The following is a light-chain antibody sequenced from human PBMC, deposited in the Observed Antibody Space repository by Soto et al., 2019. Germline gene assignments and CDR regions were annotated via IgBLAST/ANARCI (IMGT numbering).Light chain of an antibody. CDR3: QHYKNYPWT. V-gene: IGKV1-8*01. J-gene: IGKJ1*01. CDR2: GAS. CDR1: QDVGRY. Sequence: AIRMTQSPASLSASAGDRVAIAGRASQDVGRYLAWYQQKPGQAPKLLIYGASTLQSGVPSRFSGGGSGPDCTLTIICLQSEDFATYYCQHYKNYPWTFGQGTKVEIK.